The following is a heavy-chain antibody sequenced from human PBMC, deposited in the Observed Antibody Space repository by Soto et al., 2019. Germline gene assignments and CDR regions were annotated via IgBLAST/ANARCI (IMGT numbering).Heavy chain of an antibody. J-gene: IGHJ6*02. D-gene: IGHD3-16*01. CDR1: GGTFSDYA. V-gene: IGHV1-69*06. CDR3: GCDRRRLRLGKYSFNGMDV. CDR2: IVPRFGSP. Sequence: QVQLVQSGAEMRKPRSSLRVSCKASGGTFSDYAFSWVRQAPGQGLEWMGGIVPRFGSPNYAQKFGGRVTITTDTNSSTVYRALSSLRFDDTAEYSCGCDRRRLRLGKYSFNGMDVWGQRTTIIVSS.